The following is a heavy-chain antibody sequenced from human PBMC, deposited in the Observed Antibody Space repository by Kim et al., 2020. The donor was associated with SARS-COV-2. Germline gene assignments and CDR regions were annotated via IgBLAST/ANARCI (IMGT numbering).Heavy chain of an antibody. V-gene: IGHV7-4-1*02. CDR2: INTKTGKP. J-gene: IGHJ5*02. CDR3: ARGQGPVDP. CDR1: GYTFTSNP. Sequence: ASVQVSCKASGYTFTSNPVNWVRQAPGQGLEWMGWINTKTGKPSYARGFTGRFVFSLDTSGSSAYLQFSSLKAEDNAIYYCARGQGPVDPWGQGTLVTVSS.